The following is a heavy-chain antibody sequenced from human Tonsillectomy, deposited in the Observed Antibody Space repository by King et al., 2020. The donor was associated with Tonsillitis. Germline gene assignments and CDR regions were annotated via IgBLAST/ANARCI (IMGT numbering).Heavy chain of an antibody. D-gene: IGHD5-12*01. V-gene: IGHV3-30*18. CDR1: GFTFSSYG. J-gene: IGHJ6*02. CDR2: ISYDGSNK. Sequence: QLVQSGGGVVQPGRSLRLSCAASGFTFSSYGIHWVRQAPGKGLEWVAVISYDGSNKYYADSVKGRFTISRDNSKSTLYLQMSSLRAEDTAVYYCAKVPRPTAYSGFDYRLRCYSYGMDVWGQGTTVTVSS. CDR3: AKVPRPTAYSGFDYRLRCYSYGMDV.